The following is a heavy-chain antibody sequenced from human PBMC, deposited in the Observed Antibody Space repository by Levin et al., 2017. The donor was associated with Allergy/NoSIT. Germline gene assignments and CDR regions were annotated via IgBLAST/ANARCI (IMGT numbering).Heavy chain of an antibody. J-gene: IGHJ5*02. CDR3: ARTVDCSGGSCYHSSWFDP. V-gene: IGHV4-59*08. CDR1: DGSISSYY. CDR2: IYYSGST. D-gene: IGHD2-15*01. Sequence: SETLSLTCTVSDGSISSYYWSWIRQPPGKGLEWIGYIYYSGSTNYNPSLKSRVTISVDTSKNQFSLKLNSVTAADTAVYYCARTVDCSGGSCYHSSWFDPWGQGTLVIVSS.